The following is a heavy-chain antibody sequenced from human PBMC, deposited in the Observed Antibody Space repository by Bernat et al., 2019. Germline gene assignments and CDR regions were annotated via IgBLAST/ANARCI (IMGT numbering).Heavy chain of an antibody. Sequence: QVQLQESGPGLVKPSQTLSLTCTVSGGSISSGGYYWSWIRQHPGKGLEWIGYIYYSGSTYYNPSLKSRVTISVDTSKNQFSLKLSSVTAADTAVYYCARDRYYDILTGYEYDAFDIWGQGTMVTVSS. J-gene: IGHJ3*02. CDR3: ARDRYYDILTGYEYDAFDI. V-gene: IGHV4-31*03. CDR2: IYYSGST. CDR1: GGSISSGGYY. D-gene: IGHD3-9*01.